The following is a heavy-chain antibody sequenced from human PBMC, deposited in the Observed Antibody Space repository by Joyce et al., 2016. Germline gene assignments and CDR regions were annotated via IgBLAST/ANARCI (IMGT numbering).Heavy chain of an antibody. CDR1: GFSFITHH. Sequence: EVQLVESGGGLVQPGGSLRLSCGASGFSFITHHMTGVRRPPGKGLEWVANINQDGSARFYVDSVKGRFTISRDNAKNSIFLQMNSLRTDDTAVYYCAKNWNTDYWGQGTLVTVSS. CDR2: INQDGSAR. CDR3: AKNWNTDY. J-gene: IGHJ4*02. D-gene: IGHD1/OR15-1a*01. V-gene: IGHV3-7*01.